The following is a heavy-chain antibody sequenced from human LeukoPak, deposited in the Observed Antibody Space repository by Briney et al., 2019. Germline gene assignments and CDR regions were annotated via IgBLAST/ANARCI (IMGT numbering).Heavy chain of an antibody. CDR2: IGTAGDI. Sequence: GGSLRLSCAASGFTFSSYDMHWVRQATGKGLEWVSGIGTAGDIYYPDSVKGRFTISRDNSKNTLYLQMKSLRAEDTAVYYCAKGGGYEAQYYYYYLDVWGKGTTVTISS. CDR1: GFTFSSYD. V-gene: IGHV3-13*01. CDR3: AKGGGYEAQYYYYYLDV. D-gene: IGHD5-12*01. J-gene: IGHJ6*03.